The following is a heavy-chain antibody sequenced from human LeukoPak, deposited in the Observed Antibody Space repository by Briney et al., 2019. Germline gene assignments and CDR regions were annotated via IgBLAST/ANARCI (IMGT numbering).Heavy chain of an antibody. CDR3: ARDRYYYGSESYYFDY. CDR1: GDSFSSNSAA. V-gene: IGHV6-1*01. D-gene: IGHD3-10*01. CDR2: TYYRSKWYN. Sequence: SQTLSLTCAISGDSFSSNSAAWNWFRQSPSRDLEWLGRTYYRSKWYNDYAVSVKSLVTINPDTSKNQFSLQLSSVTAADTAVYYCARDRYYYGSESYYFDYWGQGTLVTVSS. J-gene: IGHJ4*02.